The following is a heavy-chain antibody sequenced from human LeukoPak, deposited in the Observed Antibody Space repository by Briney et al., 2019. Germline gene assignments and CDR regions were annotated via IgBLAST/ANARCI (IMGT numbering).Heavy chain of an antibody. D-gene: IGHD3-10*01. Sequence: SETLSLTCAVYGGSFSGYYWSWIRQPPGKGLEWIGEINHSGSTNYNPSLKSRVTISVDTSKNQFSLKLSSVTAADTAVYYCARGRTTYYYGSGCYIFMWGFDYWGQGTLVTVSS. CDR1: GGSFSGYY. V-gene: IGHV4-34*01. CDR3: ARGRTTYYYGSGCYIFMWGFDY. J-gene: IGHJ4*02. CDR2: INHSGST.